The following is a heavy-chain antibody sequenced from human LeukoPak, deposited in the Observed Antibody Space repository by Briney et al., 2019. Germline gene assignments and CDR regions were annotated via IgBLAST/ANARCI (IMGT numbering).Heavy chain of an antibody. Sequence: GGSLRLSCAASGFTFSIYAMSWVRQAPGKGLEWVSAIGGSGQNTNYADSVEGRFTISRDNSRNTLYLDMNILRAEDTAVYYCAKTVTTQAYYWYFDLRGRGTLVTVSS. CDR3: AKTVTTQAYYWYFDL. CDR1: GFTFSIYA. D-gene: IGHD4-17*01. CDR2: IGGSGQNT. J-gene: IGHJ2*01. V-gene: IGHV3-23*01.